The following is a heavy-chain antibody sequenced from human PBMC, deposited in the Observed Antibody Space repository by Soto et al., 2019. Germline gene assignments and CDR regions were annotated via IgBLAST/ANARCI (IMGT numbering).Heavy chain of an antibody. CDR3: ARHLWVGSSWYLGAFDI. J-gene: IGHJ3*02. CDR2: IYYSGST. D-gene: IGHD6-13*01. Sequence: QVQLQESGPGLVKPSETLSLTCTVSGDSISNYYWSWIRQPPGKGLEWIGYIYYSGSTNYNPSLRSRVTIAVDTSKHQFSLKLSSVTAADTAVYYCARHLWVGSSWYLGAFDIWGQGTMVTVSS. V-gene: IGHV4-59*08. CDR1: GDSISNYY.